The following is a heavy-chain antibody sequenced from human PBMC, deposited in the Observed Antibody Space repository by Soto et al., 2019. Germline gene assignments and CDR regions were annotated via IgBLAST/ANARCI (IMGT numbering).Heavy chain of an antibody. Sequence: QAQLVQSGAEVRKPGSSVRVSCRASGGPFTRYAVSWVRQAPGQGLEWIGGITPIAETTNYAQKFRGRLSITAAESTDTVHMELWSLTSDDTAVYFCARGVAPGQTADPYAFDIWGQGSRVTVSS. J-gene: IGHJ3*02. D-gene: IGHD3-3*01. V-gene: IGHV1-69*01. CDR2: ITPIAETT. CDR1: GGPFTRYA. CDR3: ARGVAPGQTADPYAFDI.